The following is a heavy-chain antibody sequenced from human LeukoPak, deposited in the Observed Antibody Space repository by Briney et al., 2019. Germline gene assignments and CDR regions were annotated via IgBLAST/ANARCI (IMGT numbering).Heavy chain of an antibody. CDR1: GGSISSYY. CDR3: AIASVFFRDYFFDY. J-gene: IGHJ4*02. V-gene: IGHV4-4*07. CDR2: SYNSGST. D-gene: IGHD2-21*02. Sequence: SETLSLACTVSGGSISSYYWSWIRQPAGKGLEWFGRSYNSGSTNYNPSLKSRVTMSVDTSKNQFSLNLSSVTAADPAVYYCAIASVFFRDYFFDYWGQGTLVTVSS.